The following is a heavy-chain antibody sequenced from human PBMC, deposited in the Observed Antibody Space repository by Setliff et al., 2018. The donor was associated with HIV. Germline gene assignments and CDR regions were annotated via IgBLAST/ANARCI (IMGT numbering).Heavy chain of an antibody. J-gene: IGHJ6*03. CDR3: ARDGGGPGDYYYYYMDV. CDR2: INPKSGGT. V-gene: IGHV1-2*02. D-gene: IGHD3-16*01. CDR1: GYTFTDYY. Sequence: ASVKVSCKASGYTFTDYYMHWVRQAPGQGLEWMGWINPKSGGTNSALKFQGRVTMARDTSISTAYMELSRLRSDDTAVYYCARDGGGPGDYYYYYMDVWAKRDHGHRLL.